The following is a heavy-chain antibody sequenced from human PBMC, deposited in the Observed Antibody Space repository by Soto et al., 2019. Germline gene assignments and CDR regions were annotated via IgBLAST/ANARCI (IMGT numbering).Heavy chain of an antibody. CDR2: IKSKTDGGTT. V-gene: IGHV3-15*01. D-gene: IGHD3-3*01. CDR1: GFTFSNAW. J-gene: IGHJ4*02. Sequence: PGGSLRLSCAASGFTFSNAWMSWVRQAPGKGLEWVGRIKSKTDGGTTDYAAPVKGRFTTSRDDSKNTLYLQMNSLKTEDTAVYYCTTYYDFWSGYYPFDYWGQGTLVTVSS. CDR3: TTYYDFWSGYYPFDY.